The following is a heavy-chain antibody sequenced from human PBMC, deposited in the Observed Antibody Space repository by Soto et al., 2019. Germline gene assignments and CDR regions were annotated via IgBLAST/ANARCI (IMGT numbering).Heavy chain of an antibody. CDR1: GFTFSSYV. D-gene: IGHD5-12*01. V-gene: IGHV3-33*01. J-gene: IGHJ4*02. CDR2: IWYDGSNK. Sequence: LRLSCAASGFTFSSYVMHWVRQAPGKGLEWVAVIWYDGSNKYYADSVKGRFTISRDNSKNTLYLQMNSLRAEDTAVYYCARSWLRLTYYFDYWGQGTLVTVSS. CDR3: ARSWLRLTYYFDY.